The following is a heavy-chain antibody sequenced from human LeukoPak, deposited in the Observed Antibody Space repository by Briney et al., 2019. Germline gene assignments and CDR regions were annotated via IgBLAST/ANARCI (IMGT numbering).Heavy chain of an antibody. CDR2: IKQDGSEK. CDR1: GFTFSSYW. J-gene: IGHJ4*02. V-gene: IGHV3-7*01. CDR3: ARGGYNVYDYILLDY. Sequence: GGSLRLSCAASGFTFSSYWMTWVRQVPGKGLEWVANIKQDGSEKYYVDSVKGRFTISRDNAKHSLYLEMNSLRAEDTAVYYCARGGYNVYDYILLDYWGQGTLVTVSS. D-gene: IGHD5/OR15-5a*01.